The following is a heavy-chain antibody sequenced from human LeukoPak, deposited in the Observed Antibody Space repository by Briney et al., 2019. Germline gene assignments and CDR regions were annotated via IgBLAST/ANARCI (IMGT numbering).Heavy chain of an antibody. V-gene: IGHV3-66*01. D-gene: IGHD3-10*01. CDR2: IYSGGST. CDR3: ARGSALFDY. J-gene: IGHJ4*02. CDR1: GFTVSSNY. Sequence: GGSLRLSCAAPGFTVSSNYMSWVRQAPGKGLEWVSIIYSGGSTYYADSVKGRFTISRDNSKNTLYLQMNSLRAEDTAVYYCARGSALFDYWGQGTLVTVSS.